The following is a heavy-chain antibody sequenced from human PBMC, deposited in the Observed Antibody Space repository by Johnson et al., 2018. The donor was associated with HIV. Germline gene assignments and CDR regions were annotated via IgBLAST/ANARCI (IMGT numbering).Heavy chain of an antibody. CDR1: GFTFSSYA. V-gene: IGHV3-30*14. D-gene: IGHD6-13*01. J-gene: IGHJ3*01. CDR2: ISYDGSNK. Sequence: VQLVESGGGVVQPGRSLRLSCAASGFTFSSYAMHWVRQAPGKGLEWVAVISYDGSNKYYANSVKGRFTISRDNSKNTLYLQMNSLRAGDTAVYYCAGGRKDIAAVDGLDNDGCDVWGQGTMVTVSS. CDR3: AGGRKDIAAVDGLDNDGCDV.